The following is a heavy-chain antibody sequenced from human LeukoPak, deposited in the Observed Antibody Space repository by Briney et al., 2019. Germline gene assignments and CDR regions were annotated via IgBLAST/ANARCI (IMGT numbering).Heavy chain of an antibody. V-gene: IGHV1-18*01. CDR1: GYTFTSYG. CDR3: ARGPYCSGGTCYSQYFDY. Sequence: ASVKVSCKASGYTFTSYGISWVRQAPGQGLEWMGWISAYNGNTNYAQKLQGRVTMTTDTSTSTAYMELRSLRSDDTAVYYCARGPYCSGGTCYSQYFDYCGQGTLVTVSS. CDR2: ISAYNGNT. J-gene: IGHJ4*02. D-gene: IGHD2-15*01.